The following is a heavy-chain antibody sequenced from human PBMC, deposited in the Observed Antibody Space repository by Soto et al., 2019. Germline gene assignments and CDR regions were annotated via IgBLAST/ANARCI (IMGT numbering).Heavy chain of an antibody. Sequence: VPLVQSGAEVKKPGASVTVSCKASGSTFTSYGISWVRQAPGQGLAWMGWISAYNGNTNYAQKLQGRVTLTPDTSTSTADMELRSLRSDDTAGYYCAREPLGYCSGGSCYDSGNFYYGMDVWGQGTTVTVSS. J-gene: IGHJ6*02. V-gene: IGHV1-18*01. D-gene: IGHD2-15*01. CDR1: GSTFTSYG. CDR3: AREPLGYCSGGSCYDSGNFYYGMDV. CDR2: ISAYNGNT.